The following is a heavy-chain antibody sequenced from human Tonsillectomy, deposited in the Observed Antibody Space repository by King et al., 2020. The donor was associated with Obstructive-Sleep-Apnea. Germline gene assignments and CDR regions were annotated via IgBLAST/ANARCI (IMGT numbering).Heavy chain of an antibody. Sequence: QLVQSGAEVKKPGESLKISCKGSGYTFTNYWIGWVRHMPGKGLEWMGSIYPGDSSTRYSPSFQGQVTLSVDKSTNTAYLQWSSLEAADTAMYYCARRSWGFASWGQGTLVTVSS. V-gene: IGHV5-51*01. CDR2: IYPGDSST. J-gene: IGHJ5*02. D-gene: IGHD1-26*01. CDR1: GYTFTNYW. CDR3: ARRSWGFAS.